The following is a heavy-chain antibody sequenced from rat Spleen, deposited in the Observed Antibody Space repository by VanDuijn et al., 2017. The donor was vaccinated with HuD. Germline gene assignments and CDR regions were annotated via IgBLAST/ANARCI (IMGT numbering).Heavy chain of an antibody. J-gene: IGHJ3*01. CDR1: GFSLTSYH. CDR3: ASNWASFAY. D-gene: IGHD5-1*01. CDR2: IWGDGST. V-gene: IGHV2-32*01. Sequence: QVQLKESGPGLVQPSETLSLTCTVSGFSLTSYHVSWVRQPPGKGLAGMGVIWGDGSTAYNSALKSRLSISRDTSKSQVFLKMSSLKTEDTATYYCASNWASFAYWGQGTLVTVSS.